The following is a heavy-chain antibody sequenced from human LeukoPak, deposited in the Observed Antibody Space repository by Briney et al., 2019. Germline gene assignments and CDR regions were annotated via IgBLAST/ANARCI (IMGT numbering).Heavy chain of an antibody. J-gene: IGHJ4*02. CDR1: DYTFTIYG. Sequence: ASVKVSCKASDYTFTIYGISWVRQAPGQGLEWMGWISAYNGNTNYAQKLQGRITMTTDTSTSIAYMELRSLISDDTAVCYCARDAPYYHDDIGPPFDYWGQGTLVTVSS. D-gene: IGHD3-22*01. CDR2: ISAYNGNT. V-gene: IGHV1-18*01. CDR3: ARDAPYYHDDIGPPFDY.